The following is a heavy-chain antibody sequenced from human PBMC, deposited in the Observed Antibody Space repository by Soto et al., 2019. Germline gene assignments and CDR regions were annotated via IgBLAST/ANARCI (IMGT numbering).Heavy chain of an antibody. CDR2: MNPNSGNT. CDR3: ARNPYYDFWSGYYGGFDP. D-gene: IGHD3-3*01. J-gene: IGHJ5*02. V-gene: IGHV1-8*01. CDR1: GYTFNSYD. Sequence: ASVKVSCKASGYTFNSYDINWVRQDNEQGLEWMGWMNPNSGNTGYAQKFQGRVTMTRNTSISTAYMELSSLRSEDTAVYYCARNPYYDFWSGYYGGFDPWGQGTLVTVSS.